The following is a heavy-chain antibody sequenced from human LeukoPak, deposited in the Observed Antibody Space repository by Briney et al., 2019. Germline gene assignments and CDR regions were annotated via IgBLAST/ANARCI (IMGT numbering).Heavy chain of an antibody. CDR3: ARDLGGYIDY. CDR1: GFTVSSNY. J-gene: IGHJ4*02. CDR2: IYSGGST. V-gene: IGHV3-53*01. Sequence: GGSLRLSCAVSGFTVSSNYMSWVRQAPGKGLEWVSVIYSGGSTYYADSAKGRFTISRDNSKNTLYLQMDSLRAGDTAVYYCARDLGGYIDYWGQGTLVSVSS. D-gene: IGHD6-13*01.